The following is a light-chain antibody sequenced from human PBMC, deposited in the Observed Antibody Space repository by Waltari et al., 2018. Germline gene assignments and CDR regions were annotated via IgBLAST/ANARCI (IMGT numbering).Light chain of an antibody. J-gene: IGLJ2*01. CDR1: RSNIGAGYD. CDR3: QSYDSSLSGGV. CDR2: GNS. Sequence: QSVLTQPPSVSGAPGQRVTISCNGRRSNIGAGYDVHWYQQLPGTAPKLLIYGNSNRPSGVPDRFAGSKSGTSASLAITGLQAEDEADYYCQSYDSSLSGGVFGGGTKLTVL. V-gene: IGLV1-40*01.